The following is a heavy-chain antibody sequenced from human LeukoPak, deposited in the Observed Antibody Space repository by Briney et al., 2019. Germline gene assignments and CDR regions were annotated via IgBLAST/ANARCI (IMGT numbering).Heavy chain of an antibody. Sequence: SETLSLTCTVSGGSTGSGGYYWSWIRQHPGKGLEWIGYIYYSGSTYYNPSLKSRVTISVDTSKNQFSLKLSSVTAADTAVYYCARTRTAWYFDYWGQGTLVTVSS. V-gene: IGHV4-31*03. CDR2: IYYSGST. D-gene: IGHD2-21*02. CDR1: GGSTGSGGYY. J-gene: IGHJ4*02. CDR3: ARTRTAWYFDY.